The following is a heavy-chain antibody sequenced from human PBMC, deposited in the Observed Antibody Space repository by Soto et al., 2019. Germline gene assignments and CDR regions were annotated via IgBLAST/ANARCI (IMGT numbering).Heavy chain of an antibody. J-gene: IGHJ4*02. V-gene: IGHV2-5*02. CDR3: LHKGGGDRILDY. D-gene: IGHD3-16*01. CDR1: GFSLSTSGVG. Sequence: QITLKESGPALVKPTQTLTLTCTFSGFSLSTSGVGVGWIRQPPGEALEWLALIYWDDYKHFSPSLESRLTIPKDTPKNQVGLTMTNMEPVETATNYCLHKGGGDRILDYWGQGTLVTVSS. CDR2: IYWDDYK.